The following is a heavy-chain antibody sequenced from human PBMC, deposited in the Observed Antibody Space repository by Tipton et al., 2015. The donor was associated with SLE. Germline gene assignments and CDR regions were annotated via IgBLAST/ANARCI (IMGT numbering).Heavy chain of an antibody. CDR1: GYIFTGFG. CDR2: INAYNGDT. J-gene: IGHJ4*02. D-gene: IGHD3-22*01. V-gene: IGHV1-18*01. Sequence: QSGPEVKKPGASVKVSCKASGYIFTGFGINWVRQAPGQGLEWMGWINAYNGDTNYAQKLQGRVTMTTDTSTSTAYMELRSLRSDDTAVYYCARDKAGYYYDSSGYPAGYWGQGTLVTVSS. CDR3: ARDKAGYYYDSSGYPAGY.